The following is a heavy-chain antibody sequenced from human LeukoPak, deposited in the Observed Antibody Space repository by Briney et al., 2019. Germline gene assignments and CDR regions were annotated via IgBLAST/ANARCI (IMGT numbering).Heavy chain of an antibody. Sequence: GASVKVSCKASGGTFSSYAISWVRQAPGQGLEWMGWISAYNGDTNSAQKFQGRVTMTTDTSASTAYMELRSLRSDDTAVYYCARPLTYYYDSNGRYAFEIWGQGTMVAVSS. V-gene: IGHV1-18*01. CDR1: GGTFSSYA. CDR2: ISAYNGDT. CDR3: ARPLTYYYDSNGRYAFEI. D-gene: IGHD3-22*01. J-gene: IGHJ3*02.